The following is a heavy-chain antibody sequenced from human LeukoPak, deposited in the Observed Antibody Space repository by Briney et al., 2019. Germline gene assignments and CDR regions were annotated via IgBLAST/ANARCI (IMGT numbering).Heavy chain of an antibody. CDR1: GFTFSSYS. D-gene: IGHD2-2*01. Sequence: SGGSLRLSCAASGFTFSSYSMNWVRQAPGKGLEWVSSISSSSSYIYYADSVKGRFTISRDNAKNSLYLQMNSLRAEDTAVCYCARDRDIVVVPAAIDAFDIWGQGTMVTVSS. CDR2: ISSSSSYI. V-gene: IGHV3-21*01. J-gene: IGHJ3*02. CDR3: ARDRDIVVVPAAIDAFDI.